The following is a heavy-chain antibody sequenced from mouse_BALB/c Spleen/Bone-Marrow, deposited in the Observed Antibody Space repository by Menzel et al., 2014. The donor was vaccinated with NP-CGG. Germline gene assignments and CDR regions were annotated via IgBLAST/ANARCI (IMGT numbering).Heavy chain of an antibody. V-gene: IGHV5-9*02. J-gene: IGHJ4*01. CDR1: GFAFSSYD. D-gene: IGHD2-12*01. CDR2: ISSGGSYT. Sequence: EVKLEESGGGLVKPGGSLKLSCAASGFAFSSYDTSWVRQTPEKRLEWVATISSGGSYTYYPDSVKGRFTISRDNARNTLYLQMSSLRSEDTALYYCARQLLYAMDYWGQGTSVTVSS. CDR3: ARQLLYAMDY.